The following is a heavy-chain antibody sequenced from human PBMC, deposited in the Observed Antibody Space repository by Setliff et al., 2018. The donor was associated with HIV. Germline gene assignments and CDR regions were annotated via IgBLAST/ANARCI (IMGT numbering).Heavy chain of an antibody. Sequence: PGGSLRLSCVASGFTFTNAWVNWVRQAPGTGLEWVSRVSWNSAFIGYADSVKGRFTISRDNAKNSLHLQMNSLRAEDTAVYYCASPSRGPVTHGLYWGQGTLVTVSS. J-gene: IGHJ4*02. V-gene: IGHV3-9*01. CDR2: VSWNSAFI. CDR3: ASPSRGPVTHGLY. D-gene: IGHD4-17*01. CDR1: GFTFTNAW.